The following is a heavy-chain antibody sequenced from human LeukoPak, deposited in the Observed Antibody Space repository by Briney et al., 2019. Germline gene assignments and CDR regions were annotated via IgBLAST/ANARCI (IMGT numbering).Heavy chain of an antibody. J-gene: IGHJ5*02. D-gene: IGHD3-10*01. V-gene: IGHV4-39*07. Sequence: SETLSLTCTVSGGSIISSSYYWGWIRQPPGKGLEWIGSIYYSGNTDYNPSLKSRVTISVETSKNQFSLKLSSVTAADTAVYYCARQRGYYGSGSYLNWFDPWGQGTLVTVSS. CDR2: IYYSGNT. CDR1: GGSIISSSYY. CDR3: ARQRGYYGSGSYLNWFDP.